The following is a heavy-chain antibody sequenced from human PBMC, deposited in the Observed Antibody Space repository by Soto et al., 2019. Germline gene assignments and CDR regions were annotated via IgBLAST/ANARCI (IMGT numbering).Heavy chain of an antibody. V-gene: IGHV1-69*13. CDR2: IIPIFGTA. CDR1: GGTFSSYA. Sequence: SVKVSCKASGGTFSSYAISWVRQAPGQGLDWMGGIIPIFGTANYAQKFQGRVTITADESTSTAYMELSSLRSEDTAVYYCASSGVTMIVVVRPHDAFDIWGQGTMVTVSS. J-gene: IGHJ3*02. CDR3: ASSGVTMIVVVRPHDAFDI. D-gene: IGHD3-22*01.